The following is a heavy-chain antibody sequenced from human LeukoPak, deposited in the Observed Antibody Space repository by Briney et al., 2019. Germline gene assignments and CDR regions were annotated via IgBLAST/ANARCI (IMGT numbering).Heavy chain of an antibody. Sequence: PGGSLRLSCAASGFTFSSYGMHWVRQAPGKGLEWVSGISGGGGSTYYADSVKGRFTISRDNSKNTLYLQMDSLRAEDTALYYCAKGSGINHYHWIDPWGQGTLVTVSS. CDR3: AKGSGINHYHWIDP. CDR1: GFTFSSYG. D-gene: IGHD1-14*01. J-gene: IGHJ5*02. CDR2: ISGGGGST. V-gene: IGHV3-23*01.